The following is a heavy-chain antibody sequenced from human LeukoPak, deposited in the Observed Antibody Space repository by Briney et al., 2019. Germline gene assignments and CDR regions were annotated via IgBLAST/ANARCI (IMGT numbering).Heavy chain of an antibody. CDR2: LYSDGNT. Sequence: PGGSPRLSCAASGFTFITNDMTWVRQAPGKGLEGVSVLYSDGNTKYADSVQGRFTISRDNSKNTLYLEMNSLSPDDTAVYYCARGVEPLAANTLAYWGQGTLVTVSS. V-gene: IGHV3-53*01. CDR1: GFTFITND. D-gene: IGHD1-14*01. J-gene: IGHJ4*02. CDR3: ARGVEPLAANTLAY.